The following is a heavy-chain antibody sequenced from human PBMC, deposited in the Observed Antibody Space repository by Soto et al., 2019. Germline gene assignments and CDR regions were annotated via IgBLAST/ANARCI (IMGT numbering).Heavy chain of an antibody. CDR3: ASSTSFRTYYYGMDV. CDR1: GGTFSSYA. D-gene: IGHD2-2*01. CDR2: IIPIFGTA. Sequence: SVKVSCKASGGTFSSYAISWVRQAPGQGLEWMGGIIPIFGTANYAQKFQGRVTITADESTSTAYMELSSLRSEDTAVYYCASSTSFRTYYYGMDVWGQGTTVTVSS. J-gene: IGHJ6*02. V-gene: IGHV1-69*13.